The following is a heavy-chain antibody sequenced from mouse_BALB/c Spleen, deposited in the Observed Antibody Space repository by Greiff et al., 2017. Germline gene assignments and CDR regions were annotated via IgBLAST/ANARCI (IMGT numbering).Heavy chain of an antibody. J-gene: IGHJ2*01. CDR3: AREKAGYYGSSYNDY. V-gene: IGHV14-3*02. Sequence: EVQLQQSGAELVKPGASVKLSCTASGFNIKDTYMHWVKQRPEQGLEWIGRIDPANGNTKYDPKFQGKATITADTSSNTAYLQLSSLTSEDTAVYDSAREKAGYYGSSYNDYWGQGTTLTVSS. D-gene: IGHD1-1*01. CDR2: IDPANGNT. CDR1: GFNIKDTY.